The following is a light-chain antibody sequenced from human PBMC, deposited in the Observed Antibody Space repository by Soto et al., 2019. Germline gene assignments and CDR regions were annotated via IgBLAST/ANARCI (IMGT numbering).Light chain of an antibody. CDR3: QQYGSSPRR. Sequence: EIVLTQSPGTLSLSPGERATLSCRASQSVSINYLAWYQQKPGQAPRLLIYGASIRATGIPDRFSGSGSGTDFTLTISRLEPEDFAVYYCQQYGSSPRRFGQGTKVDIK. J-gene: IGKJ1*01. V-gene: IGKV3-20*01. CDR1: QSVSINY. CDR2: GAS.